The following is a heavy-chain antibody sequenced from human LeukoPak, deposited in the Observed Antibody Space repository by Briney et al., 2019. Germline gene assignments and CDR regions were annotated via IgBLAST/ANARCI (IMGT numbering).Heavy chain of an antibody. CDR1: GFTFSSYW. CDR2: IASDGSST. Sequence: GGSLRLSCAASGFTFSSYWMNWVRQAPGKGLVWVSRIASDGSSTTYADSVKGRFSISRDNAKNTLYLQMNSLRVEDTAVYYCAKDSGSSSWGSFDYWGQGTLVTVSS. CDR3: AKDSGSSSWGSFDY. D-gene: IGHD6-13*01. J-gene: IGHJ4*02. V-gene: IGHV3-74*01.